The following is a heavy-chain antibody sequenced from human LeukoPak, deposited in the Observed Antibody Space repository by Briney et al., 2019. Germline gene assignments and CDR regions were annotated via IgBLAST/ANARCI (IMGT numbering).Heavy chain of an antibody. CDR3: AKDGAWIPFDY. Sequence: GGSLRLSCAASGFTLSSFWMSWVRQTPGKGLEWVSAISGSGGSTYYADSVKGRFTISRDNSKNTLYLQMNSLRAEDTAVYYCAKDGAWIPFDYWGQGTLVTVSS. J-gene: IGHJ4*02. CDR2: ISGSGGST. CDR1: GFTLSSFW. D-gene: IGHD5-12*01. V-gene: IGHV3-23*01.